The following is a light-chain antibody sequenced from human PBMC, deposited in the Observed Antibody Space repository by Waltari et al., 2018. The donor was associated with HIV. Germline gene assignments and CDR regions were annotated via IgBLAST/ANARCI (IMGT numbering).Light chain of an antibody. CDR2: SSN. CDR3: AAWGDSLKGYV. J-gene: IGLJ1*01. CDR1: TSNIERYS. Sequence: QSVLTQPPSASGTPGQRVTISCSGSTSNIERYSVKWQHQPPGTAPKLLIYSSNQRPSGVPDRFSGSKSGTSASLAISGLQSEDEADYYCAAWGDSLKGYVFGTGTTVTVL. V-gene: IGLV1-44*01.